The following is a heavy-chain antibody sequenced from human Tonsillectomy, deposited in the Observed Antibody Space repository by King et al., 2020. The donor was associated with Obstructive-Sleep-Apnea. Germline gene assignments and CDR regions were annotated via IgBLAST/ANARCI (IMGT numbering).Heavy chain of an antibody. CDR3: AKEGSGSYYKPRYFDL. V-gene: IGHV3-9*01. CDR2: ISWNSGSI. Sequence: VQLVESGGVLVQPGRSLRLSCAASGFTFDDYAMHWVRQAPGKGLEWVSGISWNSGSIGYADSVKGRFTISRDNAKNSLYLQMNSLRAEDTALYYCAKEGSGSYYKPRYFDLWGRGTLVTVSS. J-gene: IGHJ2*01. CDR1: GFTFDDYA. D-gene: IGHD3-10*01.